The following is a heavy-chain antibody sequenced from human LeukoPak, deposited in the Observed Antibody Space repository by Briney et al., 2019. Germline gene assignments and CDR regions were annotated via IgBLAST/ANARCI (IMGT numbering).Heavy chain of an antibody. D-gene: IGHD5/OR15-5a*01. CDR3: TREQLSTTSWFDP. CDR2: INPDSGGT. V-gene: IGHV1-2*02. CDR1: GYTFTGYY. J-gene: IGHJ5*02. Sequence: ASVKVSCKASGYTFTGYYLHWVRQAPGQGLEWMGWINPDSGGTYFAQKFQGRVTMTRDTSINTANMELTTLRSDDTAIYYCTREQLSTTSWFDPWGQGTLVTVSS.